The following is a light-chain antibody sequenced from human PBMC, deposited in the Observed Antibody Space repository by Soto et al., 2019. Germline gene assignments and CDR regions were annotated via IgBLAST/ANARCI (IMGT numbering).Light chain of an antibody. Sequence: EIVLTQSPGTLSLSPGERATLSCRASQSVSSSYLAWYQQKPGQAPRLLIYDASIRATGIPARFSASGSGTDFTLTISSLEPEDFAVYYCQQRSDWPRTFGRGTKLEIK. V-gene: IGKV3D-20*02. CDR3: QQRSDWPRT. CDR2: DAS. CDR1: QSVSSSY. J-gene: IGKJ2*01.